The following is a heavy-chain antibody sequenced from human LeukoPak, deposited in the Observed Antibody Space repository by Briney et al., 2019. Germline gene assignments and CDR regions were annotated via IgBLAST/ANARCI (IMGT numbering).Heavy chain of an antibody. Sequence: SETLSLTCTVSGYSISSGYYWGWIRQPPGKGLEWIGSIYHSGRTFYNPSLKSRVTISVDTSKNQFSLKLSSVTAADTAVYYCARQKKRYCSSTSCSSQYYFDYWGQGTLVTVSS. CDR3: ARQKKRYCSSTSCSSQYYFDY. CDR1: GYSISSGYY. D-gene: IGHD2-2*01. V-gene: IGHV4-38-2*02. J-gene: IGHJ4*02. CDR2: IYHSGRT.